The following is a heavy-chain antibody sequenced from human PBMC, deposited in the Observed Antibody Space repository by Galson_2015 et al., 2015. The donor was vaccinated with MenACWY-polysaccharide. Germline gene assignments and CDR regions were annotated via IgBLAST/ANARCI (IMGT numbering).Heavy chain of an antibody. Sequence: PALVQPPQTLTLTCTFSGFSLLTKGVGVNWIRQPPGKALEWLEVIYWDGDNRYSPSLRSRLTVTKDTSKNQVVLTMTNMDPVDTDTYYCAHVMITCGGVIGDDAFDVWGQGTMVTVSS. D-gene: IGHD3-16*01. CDR1: GFSLLTKGVG. CDR3: AHVMITCGGVIGDDAFDV. V-gene: IGHV2-5*02. CDR2: IYWDGDN. J-gene: IGHJ3*01.